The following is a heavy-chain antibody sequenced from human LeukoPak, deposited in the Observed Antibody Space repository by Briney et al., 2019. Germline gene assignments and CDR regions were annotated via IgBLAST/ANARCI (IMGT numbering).Heavy chain of an antibody. V-gene: IGHV3-7*01. CDR1: GFTLSSYW. Sequence: GGSLRLSCAASGFTLSSYWMSWVRQAPGKGLEWVAKIKQDGSEKYYVDSVKGRFTISRDNAKNSLYLQMNSLRAEDTAVYYCARDLNPLYYDSSGPLRSWGQGTLVTVSS. CDR2: IKQDGSEK. D-gene: IGHD3-22*01. CDR3: ARDLNPLYYDSSGPLRS. J-gene: IGHJ4*02.